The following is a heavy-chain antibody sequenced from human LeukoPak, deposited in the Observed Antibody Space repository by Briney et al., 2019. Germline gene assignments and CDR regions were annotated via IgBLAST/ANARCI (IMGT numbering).Heavy chain of an antibody. Sequence: ASVKVSCKASGYTFTGYYMHWVRQAPGQGLEWMGWINPNSGNTGYAQKFQGRVTMTRNTSISTAYMELSSLRSEDTAVYYCARVRMRGYSRTPPLGYWGQGTLVTVSS. CDR3: ARVRMRGYSRTPPLGY. J-gene: IGHJ4*02. D-gene: IGHD6-13*01. CDR1: GYTFTGYY. CDR2: INPNSGNT. V-gene: IGHV1-8*02.